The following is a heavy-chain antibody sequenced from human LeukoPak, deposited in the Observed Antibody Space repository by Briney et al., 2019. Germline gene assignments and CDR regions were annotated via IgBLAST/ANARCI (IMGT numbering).Heavy chain of an antibody. D-gene: IGHD2-15*01. Sequence: SETLSLTCTVSGGSISSYYWSWIRQPPGKRLEWIGYIYYSGSTNYNPSLKSRVTISVDTSKNQFSLKLSSVTAADTAVYYCARDLRDCSGGSCRRGGYFDYWGQGTLVTVSS. CDR2: IYYSGST. V-gene: IGHV4-59*01. CDR1: GGSISSYY. J-gene: IGHJ4*02. CDR3: ARDLRDCSGGSCRRGGYFDY.